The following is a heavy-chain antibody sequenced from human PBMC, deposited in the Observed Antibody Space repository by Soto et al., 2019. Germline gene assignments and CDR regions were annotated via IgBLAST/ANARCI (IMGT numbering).Heavy chain of an antibody. CDR3: ASTYYYGSGSYYLAY. CDR2: ISYDGSNK. CDR1: GFTFSSYG. J-gene: IGHJ4*02. V-gene: IGHV3-30*03. Sequence: GGSLRLSCAASGFTFSSYGMHWVRQAPGKGLEWVAVISYDGSNKYYADSVKGRFTISRDNSKNTLYLQMNSLRAEDTAVYYCASTYYYGSGSYYLAYWGQGTLVTVSS. D-gene: IGHD3-10*01.